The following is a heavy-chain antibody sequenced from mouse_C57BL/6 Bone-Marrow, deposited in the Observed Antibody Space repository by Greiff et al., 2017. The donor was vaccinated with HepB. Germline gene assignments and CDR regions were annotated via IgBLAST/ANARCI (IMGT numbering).Heavy chain of an antibody. CDR3: ARKDYGSPYAMDY. CDR2: IHPNSGST. CDR1: GYTFTSYW. V-gene: IGHV1-64*01. J-gene: IGHJ4*01. D-gene: IGHD1-1*01. Sequence: QVQLQQPGAELVKPGASVKLSCKASGYTFTSYWMHWVKQRPGQGLEWIGMIHPNSGSTNYNEKFKSKATLTVDKSSSTAYMQLSSLTSEDSAVYCCARKDYGSPYAMDYWGQGTSVTVSS.